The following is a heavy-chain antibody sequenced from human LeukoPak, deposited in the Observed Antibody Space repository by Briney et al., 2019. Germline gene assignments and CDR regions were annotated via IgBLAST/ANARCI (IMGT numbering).Heavy chain of an antibody. D-gene: IGHD1-7*01. J-gene: IGHJ4*02. CDR1: GGSISSYF. Sequence: SETLSLTCSVSGGSISSYFWSWIRQPPGKGLEWIGYVSNNGSTNSNPSLKSRLTISTDTSKNQFSLKMSSVTAADTAVYYCARGSWNYTFDYWGQGTLVTVSS. CDR2: VSNNGST. CDR3: ARGSWNYTFDY. V-gene: IGHV4-59*08.